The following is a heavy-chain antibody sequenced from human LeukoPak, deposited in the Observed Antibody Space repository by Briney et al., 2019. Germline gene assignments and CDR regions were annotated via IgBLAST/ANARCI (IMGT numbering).Heavy chain of an antibody. D-gene: IGHD1-26*01. V-gene: IGHV3-21*04. Sequence: PGGSLRLSCAASGFTFSSYSINWVRQAPGKGLEWVSSISSSSSYIYYADSVKGRFTISRDNAKNTLYLQMNSLRAEDTAVYYCAKVQSGSYDFWGQGTLVTVSS. J-gene: IGHJ4*02. CDR1: GFTFSSYS. CDR3: AKVQSGSYDF. CDR2: ISSSSSYI.